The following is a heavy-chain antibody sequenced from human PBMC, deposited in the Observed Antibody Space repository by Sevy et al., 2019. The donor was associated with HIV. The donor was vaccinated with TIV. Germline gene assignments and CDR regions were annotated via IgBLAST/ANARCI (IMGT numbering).Heavy chain of an antibody. Sequence: GGSLRLSCAASGFTFSTYWMSWFRQAPGKGLGWVANINEDGTEKFYVDSVKGRFTMSRDNAKNSLYLQMNSLRAEDAAVYYCARDNATVSRRGLRYYYYGTDVWGQRTTVTVSS. D-gene: IGHD2-2*01. V-gene: IGHV3-7*01. CDR3: ARDNATVSRRGLRYYYYGTDV. CDR2: INEDGTEK. CDR1: GFTFSTYW. J-gene: IGHJ6*02.